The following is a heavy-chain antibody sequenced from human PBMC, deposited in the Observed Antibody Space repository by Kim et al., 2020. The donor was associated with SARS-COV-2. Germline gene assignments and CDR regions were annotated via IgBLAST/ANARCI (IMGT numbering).Heavy chain of an antibody. CDR2: INHSGST. Sequence: SETLSLTCAVYGGSFSGYYWSWIRQPPGKGLEWIGEINHSGSTNYNPSLKSRVTISVDTSKNQFSLKLSSVTAADTAVYYCARGLPTLIVVVPAAIGDNWFDPWGQGTLVTVSS. J-gene: IGHJ5*02. V-gene: IGHV4-34*01. D-gene: IGHD2-2*02. CDR1: GGSFSGYY. CDR3: ARGLPTLIVVVPAAIGDNWFDP.